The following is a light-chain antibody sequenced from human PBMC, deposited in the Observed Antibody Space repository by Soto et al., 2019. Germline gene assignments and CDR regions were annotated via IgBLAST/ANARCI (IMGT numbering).Light chain of an antibody. CDR3: QQHYSTPLS. CDR1: LRVLYSSNNKNY. CDR2: WAS. J-gene: IGKJ5*01. V-gene: IGKV4-1*01. Sequence: IVITHSPDSLPVSLRVMPTTNSKSILRVLYSSNNKNYFAWYQQKPGQPPKLLISWASTRESGVPDRFSGSGSGTDFTLTISSLQAEDVAVYYCQQHYSTPLSSGQGTRLEI.